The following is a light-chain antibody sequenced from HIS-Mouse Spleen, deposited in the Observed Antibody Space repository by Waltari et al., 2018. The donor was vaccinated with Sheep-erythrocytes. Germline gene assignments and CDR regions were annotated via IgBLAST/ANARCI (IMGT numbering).Light chain of an antibody. CDR1: SSNIGNHA. Sequence: QSVLTQPPSVSAAPRQRVTIPCSGSSSNIGNHALNWYQQLPGKAPKLLIYYDDLLPSGVSDRFSGSKSGTSASLAISGLQSEDEADYYCAAWDDSLNGPVFGGGTKLTVL. V-gene: IGLV1-36*01. J-gene: IGLJ3*02. CDR2: YDD. CDR3: AAWDDSLNGPV.